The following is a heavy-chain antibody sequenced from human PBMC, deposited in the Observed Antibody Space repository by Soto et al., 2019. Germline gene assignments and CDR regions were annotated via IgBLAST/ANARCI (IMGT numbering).Heavy chain of an antibody. J-gene: IGHJ4*02. CDR3: AKGEVRGIIPSYFDY. V-gene: IGHV3-30*18. D-gene: IGHD3-10*01. CDR2: ISNDGSNE. CDR1: GFTFRWLG. Sequence: PWGSLRLSCARSGFTFRWLGMNWVRQHPGKRLERVARISNDGSNEYYVDSVKGRFTISRDNSKNTLYLQMVSLRAEDTAVYYCAKGEVRGIIPSYFDYWGLGTLVTVSS.